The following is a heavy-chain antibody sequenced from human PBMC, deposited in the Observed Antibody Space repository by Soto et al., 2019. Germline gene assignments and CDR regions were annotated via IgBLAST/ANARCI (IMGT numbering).Heavy chain of an antibody. J-gene: IGHJ4*02. CDR3: ARLGWGNGDSDY. CDR2: ILYSGTT. Sequence: QLQLQESGPGLVKSSETLSLTCTVSGGSISKSNYFWGWIRQAPGKGLEWIASILYSGTTSYNSSLKSRVALSVDTSKNQFSLELNSVTAADTAVYYCARLGWGNGDSDYWGQGTLVTVSS. V-gene: IGHV4-39*01. D-gene: IGHD2-21*01. CDR1: GGSISKSNYF.